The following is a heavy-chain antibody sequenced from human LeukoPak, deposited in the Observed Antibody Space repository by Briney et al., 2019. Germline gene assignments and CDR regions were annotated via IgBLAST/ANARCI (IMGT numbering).Heavy chain of an antibody. J-gene: IGHJ4*02. D-gene: IGHD3-9*01. CDR2: IWYDGSNK. V-gene: IGHV3-33*03. CDR3: ANEKVRYFDT. CDR1: GFTFSSYG. Sequence: GGSLRLSCAASGFTFSSYGMHWVRQAPGKGLEWVAVIWYDGSNKYYADSVKGRFTISRDNSKNSLYLQMNSLRTEDTALYYCANEKVRYFDTWGQGTLVTVSS.